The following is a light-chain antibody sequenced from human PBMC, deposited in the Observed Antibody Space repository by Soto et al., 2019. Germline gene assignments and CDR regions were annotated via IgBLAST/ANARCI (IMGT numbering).Light chain of an antibody. Sequence: ESVLTQSPGTLSLSPGERATLSCRASQGVSTYLAWYQQKPGQAPRLLIYGASSRATGIPDRFSGNGSGTDFTLTISRLEPEDVAVYYCQQYGSSPYTFGGGTKVEIK. V-gene: IGKV3-20*01. J-gene: IGKJ4*01. CDR1: QGVSTY. CDR2: GAS. CDR3: QQYGSSPYT.